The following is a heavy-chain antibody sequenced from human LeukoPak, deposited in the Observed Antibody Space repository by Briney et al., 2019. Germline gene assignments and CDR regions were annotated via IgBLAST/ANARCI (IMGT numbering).Heavy chain of an antibody. V-gene: IGHV1-18*01. D-gene: IGHD6-19*01. CDR1: GDTFTSYG. CDR3: ARDLKRGYSSGRYSWGTGSSNDY. J-gene: IGHJ4*02. CDR2: ISAYNGNT. Sequence: ASAKVSCKASGDTFTSYGISWVRQAPGQGLEWMGWISAYNGNTNYAQKLQGRVTMTTDTSTSTAYMELRSLRSDDTAVYYCARDLKRGYSSGRYSWGTGSSNDYWGQGTLVTVSS.